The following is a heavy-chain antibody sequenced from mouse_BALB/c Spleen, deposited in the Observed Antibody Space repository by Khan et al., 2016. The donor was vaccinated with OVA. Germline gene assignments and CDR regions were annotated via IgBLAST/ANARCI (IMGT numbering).Heavy chain of an antibody. CDR1: GYSITRDYA. CDR3: ARGGYYVPYYAMDY. CDR2: INYSGST. Sequence: EVQLQESGPGLVKPSQSLSLTCTVTGYSITRDYAWNWIRQFPGNKLEWMGYINYSGSTSYNPSLTSRISITRDTSKNQFFLQLNSVTTEDTATYYCARGGYYVPYYAMDYWGQGTSVTVSS. D-gene: IGHD2-3*01. V-gene: IGHV3-2*02. J-gene: IGHJ4*01.